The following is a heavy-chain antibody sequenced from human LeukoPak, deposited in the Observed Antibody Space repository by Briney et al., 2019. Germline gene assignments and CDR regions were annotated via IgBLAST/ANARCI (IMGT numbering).Heavy chain of an antibody. CDR1: GGSISSYY. J-gene: IGHJ6*02. CDR3: ARDSSTMVRGVYYGMDV. CDR2: IYYSGST. Sequence: SETLSLTCTVSGGSISSYYWSWIRQHPGKGLEWIGYIYYSGSTYYNPSLKSRVTISVDTSKNQFSLKLSSVTAADTAVYYCARDSSTMVRGVYYGMDVWGQGTTVTVSS. D-gene: IGHD3-10*01. V-gene: IGHV4-59*06.